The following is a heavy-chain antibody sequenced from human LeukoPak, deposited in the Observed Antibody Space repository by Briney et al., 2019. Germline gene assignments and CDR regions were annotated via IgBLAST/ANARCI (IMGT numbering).Heavy chain of an antibody. Sequence: SETLSLTCAVYGGSFSGYYWSWIRQPPGKGLEWIGEINHSGSTNYNPSLKSRVTISVDTSKNQFSLKLSSVTAADTAVYYCAKLGYCSSTSCPRDYWGRGTLVTVSS. CDR2: INHSGST. J-gene: IGHJ4*02. V-gene: IGHV4-34*01. D-gene: IGHD2-2*01. CDR1: GGSFSGYY. CDR3: AKLGYCSSTSCPRDY.